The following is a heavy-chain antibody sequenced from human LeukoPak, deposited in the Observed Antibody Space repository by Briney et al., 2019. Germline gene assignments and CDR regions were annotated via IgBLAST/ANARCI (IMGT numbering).Heavy chain of an antibody. CDR2: INPSGGST. CDR3: ARDLGTVDTAMGPFDY. Sequence: ASVKVSCKASGYTFTSYYMHWVRQAPGQGLEWMGIINPSGGSTSYAQKFQGRVTMTRDTSTSTVYMELSCLRSDDTAVYYCARDLGTVDTAMGPFDYWGQGTLVTVSS. J-gene: IGHJ4*02. D-gene: IGHD5-18*01. V-gene: IGHV1-46*01. CDR1: GYTFTSYY.